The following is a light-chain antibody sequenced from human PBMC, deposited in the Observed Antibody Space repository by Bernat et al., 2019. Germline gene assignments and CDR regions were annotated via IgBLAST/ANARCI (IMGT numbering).Light chain of an antibody. CDR3: SSYTSSSTLV. CDR2: DVR. Sequence: QSALTQPASVSGSPGQSITISCTGTSSDVGGYDYVSWYQQHPGRAPKLMIYDVRDRPSGISNRFSGSKSGDTASLTFSGLLAEDEADYYCSSYTSSSTLVFGGGTRLTVL. CDR1: SSDVGGYDY. J-gene: IGLJ3*02. V-gene: IGLV2-14*03.